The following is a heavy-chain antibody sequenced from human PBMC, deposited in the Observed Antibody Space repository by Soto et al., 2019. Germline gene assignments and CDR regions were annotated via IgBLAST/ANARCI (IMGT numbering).Heavy chain of an antibody. CDR3: ARDRSTVFWLDV. Sequence: EVQLLESGGDLVQPGGSLRRSCVASGFTCSDYVMSWVRQVPGKGLEWVSSISDGGERTDYRDSVRGRFTISIDNARFTLLLQMNSLRVDDTAIYFCARDRSTVFWLDVWGQWITVTV. CDR1: GFTCSDYV. V-gene: IGHV3-23*01. J-gene: IGHJ6*02. D-gene: IGHD3-3*01. CDR2: ISDGGERT.